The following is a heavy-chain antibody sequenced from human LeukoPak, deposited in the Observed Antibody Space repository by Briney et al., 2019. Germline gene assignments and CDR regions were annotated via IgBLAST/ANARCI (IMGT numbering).Heavy chain of an antibody. D-gene: IGHD4-23*01. Sequence: ASVKVSCKASGYTFTDYIISWVRQAPGQGLEWMGWIRTYNGDTKYAQSLQGRLTVTTDSSTSTAYLELRSLRFDDTAIYYCARTMTTVAPHGELDSWGQGTLVTVSS. CDR2: IRTYNGDT. CDR1: GYTFTDYI. CDR3: ARTMTTVAPHGELDS. J-gene: IGHJ4*02. V-gene: IGHV1-18*01.